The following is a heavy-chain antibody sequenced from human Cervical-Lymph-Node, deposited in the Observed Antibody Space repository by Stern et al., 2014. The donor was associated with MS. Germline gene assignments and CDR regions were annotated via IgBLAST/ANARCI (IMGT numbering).Heavy chain of an antibody. V-gene: IGHV1-46*03. D-gene: IGHD3-22*01. CDR2: IHPSGGST. CDR3: SRAGDTSGSYYYLFDY. Sequence: QVQLVQSGAEVKKPGASVKVSCKASGYTFTSYYMHWVRQAPGQGLEWMGIIHPSGGSTSYAQKFQGRVTMTRDTSTSTVYMELSSLRSEDTAVYYCSRAGDTSGSYYYLFDYWGQGTLVTVSS. J-gene: IGHJ4*02. CDR1: GYTFTSYY.